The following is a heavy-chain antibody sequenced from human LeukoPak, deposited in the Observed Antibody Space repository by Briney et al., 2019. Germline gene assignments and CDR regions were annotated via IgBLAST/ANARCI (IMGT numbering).Heavy chain of an antibody. V-gene: IGHV4-4*07. D-gene: IGHD3-22*01. CDR2: IYTSGST. CDR3: ARDPPSTYYYDSSGYFDY. Sequence: PSETLPLTCTVSGGSISSYYWSWIRQPAGKGLEWIGRIYTSGSTNYNPSLKSRVTMSVDTSKNQFSLKLSSVTAADTAVYYCARDPPSTYYYDSSGYFDYWGQGTLVTVSS. CDR1: GGSISSYY. J-gene: IGHJ4*02.